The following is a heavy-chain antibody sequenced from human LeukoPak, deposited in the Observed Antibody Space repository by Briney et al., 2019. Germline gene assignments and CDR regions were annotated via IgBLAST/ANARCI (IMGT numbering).Heavy chain of an antibody. CDR3: ARDRSWGSLEGLYYFDC. V-gene: IGHV3-21*01. CDR2: ISSSSSYI. CDR1: GFTFSSYN. D-gene: IGHD3-16*01. J-gene: IGHJ4*02. Sequence: PGGSLRLSCAASGFTFSSYNMNWVRQAPGKGLEWVSSISSSSSYIYYADSVKGRFTISRDNAKNSLYLQMNSLRAEDTAVYYCARDRSWGSLEGLYYFDCWGQGTLVTVSS.